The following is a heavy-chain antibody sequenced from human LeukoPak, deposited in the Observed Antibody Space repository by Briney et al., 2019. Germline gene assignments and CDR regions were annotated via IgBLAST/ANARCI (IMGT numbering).Heavy chain of an antibody. Sequence: ASVKVSCKASGYTLTSYGISWVRQAPGQGLEWMGWISAYNGNTNYAQKLQGRVTMTTDTSTSTAYMELRSLRSDDTAVYYCAVVGATMNAFDIWGQGTMVTVSS. V-gene: IGHV1-18*01. CDR3: AVVGATMNAFDI. D-gene: IGHD1-26*01. J-gene: IGHJ3*02. CDR1: GYTLTSYG. CDR2: ISAYNGNT.